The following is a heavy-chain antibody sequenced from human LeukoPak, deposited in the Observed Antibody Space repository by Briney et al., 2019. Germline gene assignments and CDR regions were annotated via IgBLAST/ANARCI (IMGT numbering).Heavy chain of an antibody. V-gene: IGHV3-33*01. CDR1: GFTFSSYG. CDR2: IWYDGSNK. D-gene: IGHD5-18*01. J-gene: IGHJ6*02. Sequence: GGSLRLSCAASGFTFSSYGMHWVRQAPGKGLEWVAVIWYDGSNKYYADSVKGRFTISRDNAKNTLYLQMNSLRAEDTAVYYCARDAVDTANAVWGQGTTVTVSS. CDR3: ARDAVDTANAV.